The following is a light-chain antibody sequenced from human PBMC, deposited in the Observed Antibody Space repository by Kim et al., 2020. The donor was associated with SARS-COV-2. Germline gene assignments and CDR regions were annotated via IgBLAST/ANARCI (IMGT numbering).Light chain of an antibody. CDR3: NSRDSSGNHVV. V-gene: IGLV3-19*01. Sequence: SSELTQDPAVSVALGQTVRITCQGDSLRSYYASWYQQKPGQAPVLVIYAKNNRPSGIPDRFSGSSSGNTASLTITGAQAEDEADYYCNSRDSSGNHVVFGGGTKVTVL. CDR2: AKN. CDR1: SLRSYY. J-gene: IGLJ2*01.